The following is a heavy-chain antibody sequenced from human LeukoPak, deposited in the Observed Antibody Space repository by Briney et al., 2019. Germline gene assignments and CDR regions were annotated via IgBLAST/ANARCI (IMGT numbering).Heavy chain of an antibody. CDR2: ISHIGST. Sequence: PSETLSLTCSVSGYSINNGYNWGWVRQPPGKGLECIGSISHIGSTYYNPSLESRVTISLDTSKNQFSLELSSVTAADTAVYYCARTYINFNNYLDPWGQGTLVTVSS. J-gene: IGHJ5*02. V-gene: IGHV4-38-2*02. CDR3: ARTYINFNNYLDP. CDR1: GYSINNGYN. D-gene: IGHD1/OR15-1a*01.